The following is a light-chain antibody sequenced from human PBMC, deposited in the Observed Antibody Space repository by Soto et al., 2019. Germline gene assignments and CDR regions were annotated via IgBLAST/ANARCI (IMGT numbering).Light chain of an antibody. J-gene: IGKJ1*01. Sequence: EIVMPQSPTTLSVSPGDSAPLSCRASQSVSTNLAWYQQNPGQVHSLLIYGASTRATGIPARFSGSGSGTDFTLTISRLEPEEFAVYYCKQYGSSTGTVGNGNKVVIK. V-gene: IGKV3-15*01. CDR2: GAS. CDR1: QSVSTN. CDR3: KQYGSSTGT.